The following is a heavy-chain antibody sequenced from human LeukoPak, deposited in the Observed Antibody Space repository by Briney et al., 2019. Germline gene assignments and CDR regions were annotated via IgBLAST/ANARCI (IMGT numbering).Heavy chain of an antibody. CDR2: IFSSGYT. D-gene: IGHD5-24*01. V-gene: IGHV4-61*02. J-gene: IGHJ4*02. CDR1: GGSIGSGSYS. CDR3: ASTRATRDASNRVAY. Sequence: SQTLSLTCNVSGGSIGSGSYSWMWIRRPAGKGLEWIGRIFSSGYTNYNPALISRVTISLDTSKNQFSLKLSSVTAADTAIYFCASTRATRDASNRVAYWGQGALVTVSS.